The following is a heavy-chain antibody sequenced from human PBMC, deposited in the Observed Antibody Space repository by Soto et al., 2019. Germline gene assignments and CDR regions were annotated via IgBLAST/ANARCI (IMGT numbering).Heavy chain of an antibody. CDR3: ARHIGLREFDY. Sequence: SETLSLTCTVFRASVGSNDHYWGWIRQPPSKGLELIATVHYSGDTYYNPSLKGRVAISVDTSKNQFSLKLSSVTAADTAMYYCARHIGLREFDYWGLGTLVTVSS. D-gene: IGHD4-17*01. CDR1: RASVGSNDHY. CDR2: VHYSGDT. J-gene: IGHJ4*02. V-gene: IGHV4-39*01.